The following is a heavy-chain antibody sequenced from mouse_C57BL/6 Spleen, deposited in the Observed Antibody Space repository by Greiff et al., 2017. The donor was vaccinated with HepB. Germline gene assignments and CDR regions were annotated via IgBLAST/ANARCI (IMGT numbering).Heavy chain of an antibody. Sequence: EVQLQQSGPELVKPGASVKISCKASGYSFTDYNMNWVKQSNGKSLEWIGAINPNYGTTSYNQKFKGKATLTVDQSSSTAYMQLKSLTSEDSAVYYCTSGCSSSHDDYWGQGTTLTVSS. CDR1: GYSFTDYN. CDR3: TSGCSSSHDDY. J-gene: IGHJ2*01. V-gene: IGHV1-39*01. D-gene: IGHD1-1*01. CDR2: INPNYGTT.